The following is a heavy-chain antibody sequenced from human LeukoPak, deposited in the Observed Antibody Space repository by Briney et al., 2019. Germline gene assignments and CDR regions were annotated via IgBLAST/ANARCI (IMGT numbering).Heavy chain of an antibody. Sequence: ASVKVSCKASGGTFSSYTISWVRQAPGQGLEWMGRIIPILGIANYAQKFQGRVTITADKSTSTAYMELSSLRSEDTAVYYCARDSYEGYCSSTSCPKAWFDPWGQGTLVTVSS. D-gene: IGHD2-2*01. CDR1: GGTFSSYT. CDR3: ARDSYEGYCSSTSCPKAWFDP. J-gene: IGHJ5*02. V-gene: IGHV1-69*04. CDR2: IIPILGIA.